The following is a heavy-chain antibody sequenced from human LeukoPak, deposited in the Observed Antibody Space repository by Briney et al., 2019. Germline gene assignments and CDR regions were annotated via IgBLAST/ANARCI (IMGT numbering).Heavy chain of an antibody. J-gene: IGHJ4*02. CDR3: AKGHIVVVTAIRGGTDY. Sequence: PGASLRLSYAASSFTFSSDAMRWGRQVPGKGLEWVSVISCSGGSTYYADSVKGRFTISRDNSKNTLYLQMNSLRAEDTAVYYCAKGHIVVVTAIRGGTDYWGQGTLVTVSS. CDR2: ISCSGGST. CDR1: SFTFSSDA. V-gene: IGHV3-23*01. D-gene: IGHD2-21*02.